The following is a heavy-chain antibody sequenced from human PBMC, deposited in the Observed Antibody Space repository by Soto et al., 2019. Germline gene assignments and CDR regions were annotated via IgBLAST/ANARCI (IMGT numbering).Heavy chain of an antibody. CDR2: IIPILGIA. CDR1: GGTFSSYT. D-gene: IGHD6-19*01. Sequence: QVQLVQSGAEVKKPGSSVKVSCKASGGTFSSYTISWVRQAPGQGLEWMGRIIPILGIANYAQKFQGRVTIXAVXSTSTAYMELSSLRSEDTAVYYCARAVAGTSRFDYWGQGTLVTVSS. CDR3: ARAVAGTSRFDY. J-gene: IGHJ4*02. V-gene: IGHV1-69*02.